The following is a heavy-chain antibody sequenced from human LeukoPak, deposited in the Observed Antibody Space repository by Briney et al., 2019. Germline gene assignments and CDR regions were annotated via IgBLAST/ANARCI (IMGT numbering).Heavy chain of an antibody. J-gene: IGHJ4*02. CDR3: ARDRELGWLQTDY. V-gene: IGHV3-74*01. D-gene: IGHD5-24*01. CDR1: GFTFSSYW. Sequence: QTGGSLRLSCAASGFTFSSYWMHWLRHAPGKGLVWVSRINSDGSSTSYADSVKGRFTISRDNAKSTLYLQMNSLRAEDTAVYYCARDRELGWLQTDYWGQGTLVTVSS. CDR2: INSDGSST.